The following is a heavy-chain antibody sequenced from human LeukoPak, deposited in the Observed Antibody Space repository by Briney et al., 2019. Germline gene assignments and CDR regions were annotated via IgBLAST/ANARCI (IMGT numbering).Heavy chain of an antibody. CDR3: AKDDDGSGSYPSFHY. Sequence: GGSLRLSCAASGFTFSSYAMSWVRQAPGKGLKWVSAISGSDRSTYYADSVKGRFTISRDNSKNTLYMQMNSLRAEDTAVYYCAKDDDGSGSYPSFHYWGQGTLVTVSS. CDR1: GFTFSSYA. J-gene: IGHJ4*02. V-gene: IGHV3-23*01. D-gene: IGHD3-10*01. CDR2: ISGSDRST.